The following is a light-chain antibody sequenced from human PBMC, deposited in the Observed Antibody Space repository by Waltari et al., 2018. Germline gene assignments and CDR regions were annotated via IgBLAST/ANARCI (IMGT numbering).Light chain of an antibody. CDR1: QTIRSW. CDR3: QQYDSYPWT. J-gene: IGKJ1*01. V-gene: IGKV1-5*03. Sequence: DIQMTQSPSTLSASVGDRVTITCRASQTIRSWLAWYQHKPGKAPKLLIYKAANLESGVPSSFSGSGSGTEFTLTVSSLQPDEFATYYCQQYDSYPWTFGQGTKVEI. CDR2: KAA.